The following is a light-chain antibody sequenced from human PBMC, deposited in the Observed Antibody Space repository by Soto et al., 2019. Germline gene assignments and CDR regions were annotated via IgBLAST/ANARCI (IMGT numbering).Light chain of an antibody. J-gene: IGLJ1*01. CDR3: TSYSSSSTLV. V-gene: IGLV2-14*01. CDR1: SSDDRY. CDR2: QAT. Sequence: QSVLTQPASVSGSPGQSITISCTGTSSDDRYVSWYQQHPGKAPKLMISQATNRPSGVSDRFSGSKSGNTASLTISGLQADDEADYYCTSYSSSSTLVFGTVTKVTAL.